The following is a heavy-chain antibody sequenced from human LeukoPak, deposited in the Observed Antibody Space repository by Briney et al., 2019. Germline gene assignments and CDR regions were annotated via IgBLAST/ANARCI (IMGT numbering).Heavy chain of an antibody. Sequence: SVKVSCKASGGTFSSYAISWVRQAPGQGLEWMGRIIPIFGIANYAQKLQGRVTITADKSTSTAYMELSSLRSEDTAVYYCVSRGQLDYWGQGTLVTVSS. CDR2: IIPIFGIA. V-gene: IGHV1-69*04. CDR1: GGTFSSYA. CDR3: VSRGQLDY. D-gene: IGHD2-2*01. J-gene: IGHJ4*02.